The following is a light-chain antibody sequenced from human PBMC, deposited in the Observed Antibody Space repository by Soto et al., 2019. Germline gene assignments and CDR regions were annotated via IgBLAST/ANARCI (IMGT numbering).Light chain of an antibody. Sequence: EIVVTESPGTLALSQGERATLSCRASQSVSSSYLAWYQQKPGQPPRLLIYGASSRATGIPDRFSGSGSGTDFTLTISSLEPEDFAVYYCQQRSNWPRTFGQGTKVDIK. J-gene: IGKJ1*01. V-gene: IGKV3D-20*02. CDR2: GAS. CDR1: QSVSSSY. CDR3: QQRSNWPRT.